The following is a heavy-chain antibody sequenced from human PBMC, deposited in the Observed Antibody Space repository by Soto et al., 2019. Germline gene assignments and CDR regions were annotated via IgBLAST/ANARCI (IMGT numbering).Heavy chain of an antibody. V-gene: IGHV4-31*03. D-gene: IGHD1-26*01. CDR3: ARVQWELLRDYYYYGMDV. CDR1: GGSISSGGYY. Sequence: SETLSLTCTVSGGSISSGGYYWSWIRQHPGKGLEWIGYIYYSGSTYYNPSLKSRVTISVDTSKNQFSLKLSSVTAADTAVYYCARVQWELLRDYYYYGMDVWCQGTTVT. CDR2: IYYSGST. J-gene: IGHJ6*02.